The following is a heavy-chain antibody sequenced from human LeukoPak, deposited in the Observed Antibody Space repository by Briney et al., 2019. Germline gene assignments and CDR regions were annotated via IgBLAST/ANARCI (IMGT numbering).Heavy chain of an antibody. D-gene: IGHD3-22*01. CDR1: GFTVSSNY. CDR3: ATLHYYDSSGYYYDWFDP. Sequence: GGSLRLSCAASGFTVSSNYMSWVRQAPGKGLEWVSVIYSGGSTYYADSVKGRFTISRDNSKNTLYLQMNSLRAEDTAVYYCATLHYYDSSGYYYDWFDPWGQGTLVTVSS. J-gene: IGHJ5*02. CDR2: IYSGGST. V-gene: IGHV3-66*01.